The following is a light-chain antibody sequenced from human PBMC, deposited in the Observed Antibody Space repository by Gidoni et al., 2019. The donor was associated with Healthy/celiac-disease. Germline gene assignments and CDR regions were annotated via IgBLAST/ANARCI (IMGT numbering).Light chain of an antibody. V-gene: IGLV1-40*01. J-gene: IGLJ3*02. CDR1: SSNIGAGYD. CDR3: QSYDSSLSGWV. Sequence: QSVLPQPPSVSGAPGQRVTISCTGSSSNIGAGYDVHWYQQLPGTAPKLLIFDNNNRPSGVPDRFSGSKSGTSASLAITGLQAEYEADYYCQSYDSSLSGWVFGGGTRLTVL. CDR2: DNN.